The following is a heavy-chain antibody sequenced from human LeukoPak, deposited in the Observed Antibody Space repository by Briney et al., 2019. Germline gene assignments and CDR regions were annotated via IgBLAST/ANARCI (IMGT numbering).Heavy chain of an antibody. CDR1: GFIFSSYG. J-gene: IGHJ6*02. CDR2: ISYDGSNK. D-gene: IGHD1-26*01. Sequence: GGSLRLSCAASGFIFSSYGMHWVRQAPGKGLEWVAVISYDGSNKYYADSVKGRFTISRDNSKNTLYLQMNSLRAEDTAVYYCAKDRNAPSQWEQPPYYFYGMDVWGQGTTVTVSS. V-gene: IGHV3-30*18. CDR3: AKDRNAPSQWEQPPYYFYGMDV.